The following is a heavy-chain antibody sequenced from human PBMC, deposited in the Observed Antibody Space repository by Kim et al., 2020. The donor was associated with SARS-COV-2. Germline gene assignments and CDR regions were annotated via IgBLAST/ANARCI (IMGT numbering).Heavy chain of an antibody. CDR1: GFNVYNNY. CDR2: IYSGGTT. CDR3: ARVGYSDQLEH. J-gene: IGHJ1*01. D-gene: IGHD5-12*01. V-gene: IGHV3-53*01. Sequence: GGSLRLSCAASGFNVYNNYMSWVRQAPGRGLEWLSTIYSGGTTYYADSVKGRFSISRDNSKNSVYFQMNSLRAEDTAIYYCARVGYSDQLEHWGQGTLVTVSS.